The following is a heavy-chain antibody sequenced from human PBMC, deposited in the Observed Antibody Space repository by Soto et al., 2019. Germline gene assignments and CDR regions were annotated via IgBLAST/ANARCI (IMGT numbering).Heavy chain of an antibody. D-gene: IGHD3-10*01. CDR2: INPNSGGT. CDR1: GYTFTGYY. J-gene: IGHJ4*02. V-gene: IGHV1-2*04. Sequence: RASVKVSCKASGYTFTGYYMHWLRQAPGQGLEWMGWINPNSGGTNYAQKFQGWVTMTRDTSISTAYMELSRLRSDDTAVYYCARVDYYGSGSYYFDYWGQGTLVTVS. CDR3: ARVDYYGSGSYYFDY.